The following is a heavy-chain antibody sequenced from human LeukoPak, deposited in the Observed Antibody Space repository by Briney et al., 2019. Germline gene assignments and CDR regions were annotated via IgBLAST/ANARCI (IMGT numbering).Heavy chain of an antibody. D-gene: IGHD5-24*01. V-gene: IGHV3-7*03. CDR2: IKEDGSEK. CDR1: GFTFSNYW. CDR3: AKPREGWLIDAFDI. J-gene: IGHJ3*02. Sequence: PGGSLRLSCAASGFTFSNYWMTWVRQAPGTGLEWVANIKEDGSEKYYVDSVKGRFTISRDNAKNSLYLQMNSLRAEDTAVYYCAKPREGWLIDAFDIWGQGTMVTVSS.